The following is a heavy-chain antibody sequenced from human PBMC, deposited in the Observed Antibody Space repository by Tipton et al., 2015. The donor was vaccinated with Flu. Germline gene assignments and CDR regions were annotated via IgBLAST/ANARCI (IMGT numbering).Heavy chain of an antibody. J-gene: IGHJ5*02. CDR2: INEDGSEE. CDR1: VFSFSKFW. V-gene: IGHV3-7*01. D-gene: IGHD3-10*01. Sequence: SLRLSCAASVFSFSKFWMSWVRQAPGKGLEWVANINEDGSEEHCVDSVRGRFTVSRDNAKNSLYLQMNSLRAEDTAVYYCARDRRMVRGLSIMGWFDPWGQGTLVTVSS. CDR3: ARDRRMVRGLSIMGWFDP.